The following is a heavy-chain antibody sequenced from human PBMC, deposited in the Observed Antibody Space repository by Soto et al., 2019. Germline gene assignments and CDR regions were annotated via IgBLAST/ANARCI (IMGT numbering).Heavy chain of an antibody. J-gene: IGHJ6*02. V-gene: IGHV4-61*01. D-gene: IGHD3-10*01. CDR3: ARGVGFGYYYYHMDL. CDR1: GDSVTSVSDY. Sequence: SETLSLTCTVSGDSVTSVSDYWSWIRQPPGKGLEWIGYIYYSGSADYNPSLGSRVTISIDTSKNQFSLKLTSVAAADTAVYYCARGVGFGYYYYHMDLWGQGTTVTVSS. CDR2: IYYSGSA.